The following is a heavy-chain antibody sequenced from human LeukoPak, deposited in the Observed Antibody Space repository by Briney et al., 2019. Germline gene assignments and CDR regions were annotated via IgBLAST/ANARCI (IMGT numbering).Heavy chain of an antibody. CDR2: IKQDGSEK. J-gene: IGHJ4*02. CDR1: GFTFSSYW. D-gene: IGHD1-26*01. CDR3: ARDRYRGSYDY. Sequence: GGSLRLSCAASGFTFSSYWMSWVRPAPGKGLEWVANIKQDGSEKYYVDSVKGRFTISRDNAENSLYLQMNSLRAEDTAVYYCARDRYRGSYDYWGQGTLVTVSS. V-gene: IGHV3-7*01.